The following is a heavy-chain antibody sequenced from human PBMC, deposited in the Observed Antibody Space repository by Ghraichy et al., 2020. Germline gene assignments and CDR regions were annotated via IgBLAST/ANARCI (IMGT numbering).Heavy chain of an antibody. Sequence: SETLSLTCTVSGGSISSSSYYWGWIRQPPGKGLEWIGSIYYSGSTYYNPSLKSRVTISVDTSKNQFSLKLSSVTAADTAVYYCARQVHDIVATIRAFDIWGQGTMVTVSS. CDR2: IYYSGST. J-gene: IGHJ3*02. CDR1: GGSISSSSYY. V-gene: IGHV4-39*01. CDR3: ARQVHDIVATIRAFDI. D-gene: IGHD5-12*01.